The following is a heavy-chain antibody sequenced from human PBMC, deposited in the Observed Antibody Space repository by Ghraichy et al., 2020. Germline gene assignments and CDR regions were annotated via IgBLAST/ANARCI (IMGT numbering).Heavy chain of an antibody. Sequence: SVKVSCKASGGTFSSYAISWVRQAPGQGLEWMGRIIPILGIANYAQKFQGRVTITADKSTSTAYMELSSLRSEDTAVYYCARSVTVTSTVYADYWGQGTLVTVSS. CDR3: ARSVTVTSTVYADY. CDR1: GGTFSSYA. V-gene: IGHV1-69*04. D-gene: IGHD4-11*01. CDR2: IIPILGIA. J-gene: IGHJ4*02.